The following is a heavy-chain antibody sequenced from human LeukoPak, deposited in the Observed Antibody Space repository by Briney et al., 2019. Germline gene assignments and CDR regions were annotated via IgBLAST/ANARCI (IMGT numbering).Heavy chain of an antibody. V-gene: IGHV1-46*01. Sequence: ASVKVSCKASGYTFSTYYLHWVRQAPGQGLEWMGMIIPSDGFTSYAQKFQGRVTITADESTSTAYMELSSLRSEDTAVYYCARNLRAGAFDIWGQGTLVTVSS. CDR3: ARNLRAGAFDI. J-gene: IGHJ3*02. CDR1: GYTFSTYY. CDR2: IIPSDGFT.